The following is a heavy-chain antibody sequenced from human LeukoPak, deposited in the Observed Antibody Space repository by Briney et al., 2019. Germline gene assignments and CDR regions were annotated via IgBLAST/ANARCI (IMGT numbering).Heavy chain of an antibody. CDR2: YSSSSNTI. V-gene: IGHV3-48*01. D-gene: IGHD6-19*01. CDR3: ARGYTSGFDY. J-gene: IGHJ4*02. CDR1: GFTFSSHS. Sequence: GGSLRLSWAASGFTFSSHSMNSVRQAPGKWLEWDSYYSSSSNTIYYPDSVKRRFTIPRDNHKKSPYLQTNSLRADDTAVYYCARGYTSGFDYWGQGTLVSVSS.